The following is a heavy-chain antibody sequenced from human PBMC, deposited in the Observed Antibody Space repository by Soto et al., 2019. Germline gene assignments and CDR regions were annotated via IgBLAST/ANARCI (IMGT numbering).Heavy chain of an antibody. CDR3: ARDSGIKLGGDDAFDI. CDR1: GFTFSSYE. V-gene: IGHV3-48*03. D-gene: IGHD7-27*01. CDR2: ISSSGSTI. J-gene: IGHJ3*02. Sequence: GGSLRLSCAASGFTFSSYEMNWVRQAPGKGLEWVSYISSSGSTIYYADSVKGRFTISRDNAKNSLYLQMNSLRAEDTAVYYCARDSGIKLGGDDAFDIWGQGTMVIVSS.